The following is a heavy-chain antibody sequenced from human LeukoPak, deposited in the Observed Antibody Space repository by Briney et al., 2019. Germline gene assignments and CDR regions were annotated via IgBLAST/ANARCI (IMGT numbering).Heavy chain of an antibody. Sequence: GGALGLSCAASGFTFDDYAMQWVRQAPGEGLGGVPGISWNSGSIGYADSVKGRFTISRDNAKNSLYLQMNSLRAEDTALYYCASLGIAAAGPFDYWGQGTLVTVSS. D-gene: IGHD6-13*01. CDR2: ISWNSGSI. V-gene: IGHV3-9*01. J-gene: IGHJ4*02. CDR3: ASLGIAAAGPFDY. CDR1: GFTFDDYA.